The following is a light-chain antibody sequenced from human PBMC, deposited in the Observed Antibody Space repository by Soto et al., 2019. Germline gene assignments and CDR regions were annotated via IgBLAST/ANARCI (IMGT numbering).Light chain of an antibody. CDR1: QSVSSY. CDR3: QQRSNWPPYT. J-gene: IGKJ2*01. Sequence: EIVLTQSPATLSLSPGERATLSCRASQSVSSYLAWYQQKPGQAPRLLIYDASTMATVIPARFSGSGSGTDFPLTISSLEHEDFAVYYCQQRSNWPPYTFGQGTKLEIK. CDR2: DAS. V-gene: IGKV3-11*01.